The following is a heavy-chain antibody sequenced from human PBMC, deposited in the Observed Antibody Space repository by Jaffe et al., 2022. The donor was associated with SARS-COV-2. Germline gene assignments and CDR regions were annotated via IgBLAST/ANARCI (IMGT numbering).Heavy chain of an antibody. CDR3: TTRQNCSSSIGCYNY. CDR2: IRGKADGGTT. V-gene: IGHV3-15*01. J-gene: IGHJ4*02. D-gene: IGHD2-2*01. CDR1: GFTFSDAS. Sequence: EVQLVESGGGLVKPGGSLRLSCAASGFTFSDASLSWVRQAPGKGLEWVGRIRGKADGGTTDYAAPVEDRFTISRDDSKTTLYLQMNSLKTEDTAVYFCTTRQNCSSSIGCYNYWGQGTLVTVSS.